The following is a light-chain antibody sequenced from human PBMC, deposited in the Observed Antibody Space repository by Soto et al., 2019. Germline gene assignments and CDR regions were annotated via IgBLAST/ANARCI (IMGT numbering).Light chain of an antibody. CDR1: SREIGAYNF. CDR3: TSWTTSTTMI. V-gene: IGLV2-14*03. CDR2: DVN. Sequence: SVLTQPASVSGSPGQSISISCTGTSREIGAYNFVSWYQQHPGKAPKLMLYDVNIRPSGVSNRFSGSKSGNTASLTISGLQAEDEADYYCTSWTTSTTMIFGGGTKVTVL. J-gene: IGLJ2*01.